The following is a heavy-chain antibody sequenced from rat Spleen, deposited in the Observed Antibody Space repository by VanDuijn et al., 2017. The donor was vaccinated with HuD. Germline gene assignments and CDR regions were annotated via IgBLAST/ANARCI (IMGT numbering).Heavy chain of an antibody. D-gene: IGHD1-1*01. CDR2: VWGDGGT. CDR3: TTVGY. Sequence: VQLKASGPGLVQPSQTLSITCTVSGYSLNTTGLNWVRQPPGKGLEWMGGVWGDGGTDYNSALKSRLRISRDTSKSQVFLKMNSLQIEDTAIYFCTTVGYWGQGVMVTVSS. CDR1: GYSLNTTG. J-gene: IGHJ2*01. V-gene: IGHV2-1*01.